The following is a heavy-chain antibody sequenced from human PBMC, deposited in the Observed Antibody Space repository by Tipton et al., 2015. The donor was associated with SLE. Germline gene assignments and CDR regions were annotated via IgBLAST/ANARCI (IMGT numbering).Heavy chain of an antibody. CDR3: ARQTQSIVVVVAATPAPWFDY. J-gene: IGHJ4*02. CDR2: INHSGST. CDR1: GGSISSYY. Sequence: TLSLTCTVSGGSISSYYWSWIRQPPGKGLEWIGEINHSGSTNYNPSLKSRVTISVDTSKNQFSLKLSSVTAADTAVYYCARQTQSIVVVVAATPAPWFDYWGQGTLVTVSS. D-gene: IGHD2-15*01. V-gene: IGHV4-34*01.